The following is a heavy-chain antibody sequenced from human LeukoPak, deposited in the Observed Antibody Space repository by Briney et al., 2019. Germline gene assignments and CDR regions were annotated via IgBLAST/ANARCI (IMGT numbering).Heavy chain of an antibody. Sequence: GGSLRLSCAASGFTFDDYGMSWVRQAPGKGLEWVSGINWNGGGTGYADSVKGRFTISRDNAKTSLYLQMSSLRAEDTAVYYCARDVAGSGSLWGQGTLITVSS. D-gene: IGHD3-10*01. V-gene: IGHV3-20*04. CDR1: GFTFDDYG. J-gene: IGHJ4*02. CDR2: INWNGGGT. CDR3: ARDVAGSGSL.